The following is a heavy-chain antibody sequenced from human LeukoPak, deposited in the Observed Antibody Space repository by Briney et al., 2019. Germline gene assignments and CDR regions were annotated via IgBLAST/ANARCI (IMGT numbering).Heavy chain of an antibody. CDR2: ILYDVSNK. D-gene: IGHD3-10*01. V-gene: IGHV3-30*02. Sequence: GGSLRLSCAASGFTFSSYGMQWVRQARGKGVEGVAFILYDVSNKYYSHSVKLLFTISIHNSKYTLYLQMNSLRAEDTAVYYCAKSRHLVRGVTPFDYWGQGTLVTVSS. CDR3: AKSRHLVRGVTPFDY. CDR1: GFTFSSYG. J-gene: IGHJ4*02.